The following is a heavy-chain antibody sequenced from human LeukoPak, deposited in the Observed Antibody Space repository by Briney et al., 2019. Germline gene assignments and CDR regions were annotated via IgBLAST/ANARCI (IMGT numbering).Heavy chain of an antibody. CDR2: IIPIFGTA. CDR3: ARDLRIAAHDGYYGMDA. J-gene: IGHJ6*02. CDR1: GYTFTGYY. Sequence: SVKVSCKASGYTFTGYYMHWVRQAPGQGLEWMGGIIPIFGTANYAQKFQGRVTITADESTSTAYMELSSLRSEDTAVYYCARDLRIAAHDGYYGMDAWGQGTTVTVSS. D-gene: IGHD6-13*01. V-gene: IGHV1-69*13.